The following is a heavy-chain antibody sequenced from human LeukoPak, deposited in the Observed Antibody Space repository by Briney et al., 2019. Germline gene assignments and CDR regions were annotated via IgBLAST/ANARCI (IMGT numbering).Heavy chain of an antibody. Sequence: PGGSLRLSCAASGFSFNTYNMNWVRQAPGKGLEWVSYIGSSSDYIYYADSVKGRFTSSRDNAKNSLFLQMNSLRAEDTAVYYCARDLGFYDSSGYYPHPYYFDYWGQGTLVTVSS. CDR1: GFSFNTYN. V-gene: IGHV3-21*01. D-gene: IGHD3-22*01. CDR3: ARDLGFYDSSGYYPHPYYFDY. J-gene: IGHJ4*02. CDR2: IGSSSDYI.